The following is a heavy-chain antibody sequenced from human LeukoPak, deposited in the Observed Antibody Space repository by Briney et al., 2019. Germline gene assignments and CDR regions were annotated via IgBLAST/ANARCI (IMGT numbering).Heavy chain of an antibody. D-gene: IGHD5-18*01. J-gene: IGHJ4*02. Sequence: SVKVSCKASGGTFSSYAISWVRQAPGQGLEWMGRIIPIFGTANYAQKFQGRVTITTDESTSTAYMELSSLRSEDTAVYYCASGNTIGGSWIQLWLDYRGQGTLVTVSS. CDR1: GGTFSSYA. CDR3: ASGNTIGGSWIQLWLDY. V-gene: IGHV1-69*05. CDR2: IIPIFGTA.